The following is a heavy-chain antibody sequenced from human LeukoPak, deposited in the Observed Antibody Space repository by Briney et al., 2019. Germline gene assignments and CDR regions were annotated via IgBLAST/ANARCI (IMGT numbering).Heavy chain of an antibody. V-gene: IGHV4-4*07. CDR2: IYPSGST. J-gene: IGHJ4*02. D-gene: IGHD3-10*01. CDR3: ARDFISRSSGILINFFDS. Sequence: PSETLSLTCTVSGGSISGYYWSWIRQPAGKRLEWIGRIYPSGSTNYNPSLKSRINLSVHTSKNQFSLRLSSVTAADMAVYYCARDFISRSSGILINFFDSWGQGTLVTVSS. CDR1: GGSISGYY.